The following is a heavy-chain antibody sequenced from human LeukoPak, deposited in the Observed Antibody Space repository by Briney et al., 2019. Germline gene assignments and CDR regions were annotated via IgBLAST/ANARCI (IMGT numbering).Heavy chain of an antibody. D-gene: IGHD3-3*01. CDR1: GGSISSYY. J-gene: IGHJ2*01. CDR3: ASSGYDFWSGYSVGWYFDL. CDR2: IYTSGST. Sequence: SETLSLTCTVSGGSISSYYWSWIRQPAGKGLEWIGRIYTSGSTNYNPSLKSRVTMSVDTSKNQFSLKLSSMTAADTAVYYCASSGYDFWSGYSVGWYFDLWGRGTLVTVSS. V-gene: IGHV4-4*07.